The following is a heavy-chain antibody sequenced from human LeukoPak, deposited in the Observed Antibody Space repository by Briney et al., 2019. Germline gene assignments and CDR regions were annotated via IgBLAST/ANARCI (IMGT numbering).Heavy chain of an antibody. J-gene: IGHJ4*02. CDR2: ISSNGGST. CDR3: ARGDILTSYYFDY. Sequence: GGSLRPSCAASGFTFSSYAMHWVRQAPGKGLEYVSAISSNGGSTYYANSVKGRFTISRDNSKNTLYLQMGSLRAEDMAVYYCARGDILTSYYFDYWGQGTLVTVSS. V-gene: IGHV3-64*01. CDR1: GFTFSSYA. D-gene: IGHD3-9*01.